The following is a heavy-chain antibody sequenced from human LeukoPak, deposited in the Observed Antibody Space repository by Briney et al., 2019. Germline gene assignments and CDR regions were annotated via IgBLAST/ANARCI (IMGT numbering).Heavy chain of an antibody. Sequence: GGSLRLSCAASGFTFSSYSMNWVRQAPGKGLEWGSSISSSSSYKYYAESVRGRFTISRDNAKNSLYLPMNSLRDEDTGVYYCARGVCSSTSCYAPTYYYYYYSMEACGERAT. CDR2: ISSSSSYK. CDR1: GFTFSSYS. J-gene: IGHJ6*01. V-gene: IGHV3-21*01. CDR3: ARGVCSSTSCYAPTYYYYYYSMEA. D-gene: IGHD2-2*01.